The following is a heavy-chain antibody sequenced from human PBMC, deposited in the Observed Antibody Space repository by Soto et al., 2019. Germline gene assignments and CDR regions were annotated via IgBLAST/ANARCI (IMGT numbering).Heavy chain of an antibody. CDR2: ISAYNGNT. Sequence: ASVKVSCKASGYTFTSYGISWVRQAPGQGLEWMGWISAYNGNTNYAQKLRGRVTMTTDTSTSTAYMELRSLRSDDTAVYYCARVEAYSSGWLSDSWGQGTLVTVSS. CDR1: GYTFTSYG. D-gene: IGHD6-19*01. V-gene: IGHV1-18*01. J-gene: IGHJ4*02. CDR3: ARVEAYSSGWLSDS.